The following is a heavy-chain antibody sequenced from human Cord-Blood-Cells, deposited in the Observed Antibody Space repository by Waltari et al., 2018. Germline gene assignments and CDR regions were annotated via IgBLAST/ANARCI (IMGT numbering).Heavy chain of an antibody. J-gene: IGHJ3*02. CDR2: IYYSGST. CDR1: GGSISSSSYY. V-gene: IGHV4-39*01. CDR3: ARVDSSGYYYFAFDI. D-gene: IGHD3-22*01. Sequence: SLTCTVSGGSISSSSYYWGWIRQPPGKGLEWIGSIYYSGSTYYNPSLKSRVTISVDTSKNQFSLKLSSVTAADTAVYYCARVDSSGYYYFAFDIWGQGTMVTVSS.